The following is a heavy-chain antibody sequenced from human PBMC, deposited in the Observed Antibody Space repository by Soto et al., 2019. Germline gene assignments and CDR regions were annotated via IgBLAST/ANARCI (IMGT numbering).Heavy chain of an antibody. CDR3: AGSNYYGSGSYYTGPHGYYYYYGMDV. CDR2: IDWDYDK. V-gene: IGHV2-70*01. Sequence: SGPTLVNPTQTLTLTCTFSGFSLSTSGMCVSWIRQPPGKALEWLALIDWDYDKYYSTSLKTRLTISKDTSKNQVVLTMTNMDPVDTATYYCAGSNYYGSGSYYTGPHGYYYYYGMDVWGQGTTVTVSS. CDR1: GFSLSTSGMC. D-gene: IGHD3-10*01. J-gene: IGHJ6*02.